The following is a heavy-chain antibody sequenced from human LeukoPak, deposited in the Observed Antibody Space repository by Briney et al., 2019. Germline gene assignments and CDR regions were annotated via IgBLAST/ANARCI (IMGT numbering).Heavy chain of an antibody. CDR2: ITGSSSTI. CDR3: ASCSSTNCY. Sequence: PGGSLRLSCAASGFTFSSFSMNWVRQAPGKGLEWVSFITGSSSTINYADSVKGRFTISRDNAKNSLYLQMNSLRAEDTAVYYCASCSSTNCYWGQGTLVTVSS. J-gene: IGHJ4*02. CDR1: GFTFSSFS. V-gene: IGHV3-48*01. D-gene: IGHD2-2*01.